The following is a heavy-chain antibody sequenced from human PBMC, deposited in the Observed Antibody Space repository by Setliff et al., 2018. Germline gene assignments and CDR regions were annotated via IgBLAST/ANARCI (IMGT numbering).Heavy chain of an antibody. CDR1: GGSINSGVYY. D-gene: IGHD6-19*01. V-gene: IGHV4-39*01. CDR3: ARAISGWYSAHYYYMDV. CDR2: IYHGGDT. Sequence: PSETLSLTCTVSGGSINSGVYYWGWIRQPPGKGLEWIGRIYHGGDTYYNASLKSRLTISVDTSKNQFSLKLSSVTAADTAVYYCARAISGWYSAHYYYMDVWGKGTAVTVSS. J-gene: IGHJ6*03.